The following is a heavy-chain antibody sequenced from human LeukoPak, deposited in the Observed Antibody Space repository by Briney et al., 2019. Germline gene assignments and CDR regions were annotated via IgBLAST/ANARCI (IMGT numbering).Heavy chain of an antibody. V-gene: IGHV3-30*02. CDR2: IAHHGNNK. J-gene: IGHJ4*02. Sequence: GGSLRLSCGASGFTFSSSAMHWVRQGPGKGLEWVAYIAHHGNNKYYADSVKGRFTISRDNSKGSLYLQMNSLRADDTAVYYCANDGSSSCTDWGQGTLVRVSS. D-gene: IGHD3-10*01. CDR3: ANDGSSSCTD. CDR1: GFTFSSSA.